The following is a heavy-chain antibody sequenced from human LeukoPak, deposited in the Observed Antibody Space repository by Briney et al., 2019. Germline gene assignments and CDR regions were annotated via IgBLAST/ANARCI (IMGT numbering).Heavy chain of an antibody. J-gene: IGHJ4*02. CDR2: IIPIFGTA. V-gene: IGHV1-69*13. Sequence: GASVKVSCKASGGTFSSYAISWVRQAPGQGLEWMGGIIPIFGTANYAQKFQGRVTITADESTSTAYMELSSLRPEDTAVYYCARDNQEAAAGQYWAAYWGQGTLVTVSS. D-gene: IGHD6-13*01. CDR3: ARDNQEAAAGQYWAAY. CDR1: GGTFSSYA.